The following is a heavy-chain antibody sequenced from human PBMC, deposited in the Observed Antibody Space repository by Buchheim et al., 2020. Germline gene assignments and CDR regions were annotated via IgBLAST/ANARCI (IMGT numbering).Heavy chain of an antibody. CDR2: IKGDGSEK. V-gene: IGHV3-7*03. D-gene: IGHD3-3*01. Sequence: EVQLVESGGGLVQPGGSLRLSCAASGFIFSSYWMSWVRQTPEKGLEWVANIKGDGSEKSYVASLKGRFTLSRHTAKNSLYLQRNSLRAEDTAVYYCARVLFWRVDVWGQGTT. CDR3: ARVLFWRVDV. J-gene: IGHJ6*02. CDR1: GFIFSSYW.